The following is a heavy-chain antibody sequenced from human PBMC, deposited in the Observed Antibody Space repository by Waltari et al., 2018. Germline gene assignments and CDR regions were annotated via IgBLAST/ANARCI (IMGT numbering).Heavy chain of an antibody. Sequence: QVQLQESGPGLVKPSETLSLTCTVSGGSISSSSYYWGWIRQPPGKGLEWIGSIYYSGSNYYNPSLKSRVTLSVDTSKNQFSLKLSSVTAADTAVYYCATQWQMYYFDYWGQGTLVTVSS. CDR2: IYYSGSN. J-gene: IGHJ4*02. D-gene: IGHD6-19*01. CDR1: GGSISSSSYY. CDR3: ATQWQMYYFDY. V-gene: IGHV4-39*07.